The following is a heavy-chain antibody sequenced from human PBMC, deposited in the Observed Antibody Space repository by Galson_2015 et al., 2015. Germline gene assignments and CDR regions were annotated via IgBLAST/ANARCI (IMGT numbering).Heavy chain of an antibody. Sequence: SLSLSCAASGFTFSRSVMHWVRQAPGKGLEWAAIMSYDGSDEFYADSVKGRFTISRDNSRNTMYLQMNSLRAEDTAVYYCARGHGAYDRVFDYWGQGTLVTVSS. V-gene: IGHV3-30-3*01. J-gene: IGHJ4*02. CDR2: MSYDGSDE. CDR3: ARGHGAYDRVFDY. D-gene: IGHD4-17*01. CDR1: GFTFSRSV.